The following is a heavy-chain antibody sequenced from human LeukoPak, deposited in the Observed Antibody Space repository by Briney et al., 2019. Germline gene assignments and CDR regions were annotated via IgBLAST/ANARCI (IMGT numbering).Heavy chain of an antibody. CDR2: INPRGGST. CDR3: AREGDASNDYGDFDY. D-gene: IGHD4-17*01. Sequence: ASVKVSCKASGYTFTNYYIHWVRQAPGQGLKWMGTINPRGGSTNYAQKFQGRVTMTRDTSTSTVYMALSSLRSEDTAVYYCAREGDASNDYGDFDYWGQGTLVSVSS. J-gene: IGHJ4*02. V-gene: IGHV1-46*01. CDR1: GYTFTNYY.